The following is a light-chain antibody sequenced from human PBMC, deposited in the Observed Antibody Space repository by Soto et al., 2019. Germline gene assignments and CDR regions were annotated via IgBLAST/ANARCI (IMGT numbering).Light chain of an antibody. CDR3: QQYGSAPPIT. CDR2: GAS. CDR1: QSVSSSY. V-gene: IGKV3-20*01. J-gene: IGKJ5*01. Sequence: EIVLTQSPGTLSLSPGERATLSCRASQSVSSSYLAWYQQKPGQAPRLLIYGASSRATGIPDRFSGSGSGTDFTLTISRLEPEDFAVHYCQQYGSAPPITLGQGTRLEI.